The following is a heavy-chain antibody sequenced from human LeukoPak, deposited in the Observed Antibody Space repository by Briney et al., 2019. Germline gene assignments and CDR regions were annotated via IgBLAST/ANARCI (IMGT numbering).Heavy chain of an antibody. V-gene: IGHV3-21*01. Sequence: GGSLRLSCAASGFTFSSYSMNWVRQAPGKGLEWVSSISSSSSYIYHADSVKGRFTISRDNAKNSLYLQMNSQRAEDTAVYYCAREGYGSGSYKAFDIWGQGTMVTVSS. CDR3: AREGYGSGSYKAFDI. CDR1: GFTFSSYS. CDR2: ISSSSSYI. J-gene: IGHJ3*02. D-gene: IGHD3-10*01.